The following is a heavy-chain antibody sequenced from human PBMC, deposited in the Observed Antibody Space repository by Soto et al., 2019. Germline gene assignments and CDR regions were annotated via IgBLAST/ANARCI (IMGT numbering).Heavy chain of an antibody. CDR3: ARANIVVVPAAMPFYYYGMDV. CDR1: GGSINNYY. CDR2: IYYSGRT. D-gene: IGHD2-2*01. V-gene: IGHV4-59*01. Sequence: PSETLSLTCTVSGGSINNYYWSWIRQPPGKGLEWIGYIYYSGRTSYNPSLKSRVTISVDTSKNHVSLKLSSVTAADTAVYYCARANIVVVPAAMPFYYYGMDVWGQGTTFTISS. J-gene: IGHJ6*02.